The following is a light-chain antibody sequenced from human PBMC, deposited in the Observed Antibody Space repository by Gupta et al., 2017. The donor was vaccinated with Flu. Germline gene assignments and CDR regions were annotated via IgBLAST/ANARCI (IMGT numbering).Light chain of an antibody. CDR3: SASDNSRSAWV. V-gene: IGLV10-54*04. J-gene: IGLJ3*02. CDR1: SNNVGKQG. CDR2: RNN. Sequence: TGTLTCTGSSNNVGKQGAAWQQQHQGHPPKLLFYRNNNRPSGSPGRVSACRSGKTDSLTITGLQPEDEADYYCSASDNSRSAWVFGGGTKLTVL.